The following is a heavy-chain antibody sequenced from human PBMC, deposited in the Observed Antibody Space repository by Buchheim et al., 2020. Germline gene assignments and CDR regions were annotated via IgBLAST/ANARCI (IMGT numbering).Heavy chain of an antibody. D-gene: IGHD3-22*01. CDR1: GGSISSYY. J-gene: IGHJ6*02. CDR3: ARTPLDEYYYDSSGPTRDYYYYGMDV. CDR2: IYYSGST. Sequence: QVQLQESGPGLVKPSETLSLTCTVSGGSISSYYWSWIRQPPGKGLEWIGYIYYSGSTNYNPSLKSRVTISVDTSKNQFSLKLSSVTAADTAVYYCARTPLDEYYYDSSGPTRDYYYYGMDVWGQGTT. V-gene: IGHV4-59*08.